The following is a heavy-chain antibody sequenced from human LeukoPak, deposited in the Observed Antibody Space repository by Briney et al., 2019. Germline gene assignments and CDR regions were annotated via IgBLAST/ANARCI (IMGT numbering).Heavy chain of an antibody. CDR1: GGSISSYY. Sequence: SETLSLTCTVSGGSISSYYWSWIRQPPGKGLEWIGYIYYSGSTNYNPSLKSRVTISVDTSKNQFSLKLSSVTAADTAVYYCARVNYYDSSGYWYYFDYWGQGTLVTVSS. D-gene: IGHD3-22*01. V-gene: IGHV4-59*08. CDR2: IYYSGST. J-gene: IGHJ4*02. CDR3: ARVNYYDSSGYWYYFDY.